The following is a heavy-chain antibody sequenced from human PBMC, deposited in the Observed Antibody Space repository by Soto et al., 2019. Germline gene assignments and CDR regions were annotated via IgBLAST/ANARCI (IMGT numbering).Heavy chain of an antibody. CDR1: GGSLSSSDNF. CDR3: AGGGDLARREALAFDV. CDR2: IYYSGKT. Sequence: QLQLQESGPGLVKPSETLSLTCVVSGGSLSSSDNFWGWIRQPPGTGLECIGTIYYSGKTYYNPSLESRLTISEDRSKNHISLNLTSVTAADTAMYYCAGGGDLARREALAFDVWGQGTRVTVSS. D-gene: IGHD2-21*01. J-gene: IGHJ3*01. V-gene: IGHV4-39*02.